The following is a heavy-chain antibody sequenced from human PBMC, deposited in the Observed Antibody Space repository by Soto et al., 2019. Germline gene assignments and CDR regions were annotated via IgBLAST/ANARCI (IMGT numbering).Heavy chain of an antibody. CDR3: ARYGGQYYDFWSGYYDPFDP. CDR2: IYYSGST. J-gene: IGHJ5*02. CDR1: GGSISSSSYY. V-gene: IGHV4-39*01. Sequence: PSETLSLTCTVSGGSISSSSYYWGWIRQPPGKGLEWIGSIYYSGSTYYNPSLKSRVTISVDTSKNQFFLKLSSVTAADTAVYYCARYGGQYYDFWSGYYDPFDPWGQGTLVTVSS. D-gene: IGHD3-3*01.